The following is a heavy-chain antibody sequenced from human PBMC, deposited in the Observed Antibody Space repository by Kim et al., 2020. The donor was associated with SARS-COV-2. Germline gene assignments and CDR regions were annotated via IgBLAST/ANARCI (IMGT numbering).Heavy chain of an antibody. J-gene: IGHJ4*02. V-gene: IGHV3-33*01. Sequence: GGSLRLSCAASGFTFSSYGMHWVRQAPGKGLEWVAVIWYDGSNKYYADSVKGRFTISRDNSKNTLYLQMNSLRAEDTAVYYCAREGISVVVPAATIPFDYWGQGTLVTVSS. CDR2: IWYDGSNK. CDR3: AREGISVVVPAATIPFDY. CDR1: GFTFSSYG. D-gene: IGHD2-2*01.